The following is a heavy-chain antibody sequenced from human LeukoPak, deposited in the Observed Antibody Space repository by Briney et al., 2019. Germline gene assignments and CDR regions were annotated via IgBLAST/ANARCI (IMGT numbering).Heavy chain of an antibody. Sequence: GGSLRLSCAASGFTFSSYEMNWVRQAPGKGLEWVSSISSSSSYIYYADSVKGRFTISRDNAKNSLYLQMNSLRAEDTAVYYCARDILTTVTTKNADYWGQGTLVTVSS. CDR2: ISSSSSYI. D-gene: IGHD4-17*01. CDR3: ARDILTTVTTKNADY. V-gene: IGHV3-21*01. CDR1: GFTFSSYE. J-gene: IGHJ4*02.